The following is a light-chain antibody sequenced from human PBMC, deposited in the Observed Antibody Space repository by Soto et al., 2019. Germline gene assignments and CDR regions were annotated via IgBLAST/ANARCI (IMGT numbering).Light chain of an antibody. V-gene: IGLV2-14*01. CDR1: SSDVGGYNY. CDR3: SSYTSSSTLYV. Sequence: SALTQPASVSGSPGQSITISCTGTSSDVGGYNYVSWYQQHPGKAPKLMIYDVSNRPAGVSNRFSGSKSGNTASLTISGLQAEYEADYYCSSYTSSSTLYVFGTGTKVTVL. J-gene: IGLJ1*01. CDR2: DVS.